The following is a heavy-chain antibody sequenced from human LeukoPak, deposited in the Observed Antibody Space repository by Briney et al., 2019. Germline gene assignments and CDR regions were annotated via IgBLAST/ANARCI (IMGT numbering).Heavy chain of an antibody. D-gene: IGHD3-10*01. J-gene: IGHJ6*02. V-gene: IGHV4-30-2*01. CDR1: GGSISSGGYS. Sequence: SETLSLTCAVFGGSISSGGYSWSWIRQPPGKGLEWIGYIYHSGSTYYNPSLKSRVTISVDRSKNQFSLKLSSVTAADTAVYYCAGYGSGSYYNPHYYYGMDVWGQGTTVTVSS. CDR2: IYHSGST. CDR3: AGYGSGSYYNPHYYYGMDV.